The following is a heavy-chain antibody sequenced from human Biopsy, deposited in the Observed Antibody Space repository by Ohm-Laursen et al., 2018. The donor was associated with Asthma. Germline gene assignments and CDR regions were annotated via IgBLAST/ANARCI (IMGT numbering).Heavy chain of an antibody. CDR1: GFTFSSYS. CDR2: IRSSSSTI. V-gene: IGHV3-48*02. J-gene: IGHJ1*01. Sequence: SLRLSCAASGFTFSSYSMNWVRQAPGKGLEWVSYIRSSSSTIYYADSVKGRFTISRDNAKNSLYLQMNSLRDEDTAVYYCARTFHFWSPYHAEHYQLWGQGTLVTVSS. D-gene: IGHD3-3*01. CDR3: ARTFHFWSPYHAEHYQL.